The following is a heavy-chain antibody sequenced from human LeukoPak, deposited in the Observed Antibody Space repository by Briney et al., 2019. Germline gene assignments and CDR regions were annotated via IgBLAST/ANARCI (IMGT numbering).Heavy chain of an antibody. CDR1: GFTFSSYA. V-gene: IGHV3-23*01. CDR3: AKDLVPGDSSGYYKHRGQNAFDI. J-gene: IGHJ3*02. D-gene: IGHD3-22*01. Sequence: PGGSLRLSCAASGFTFSSYAMSWVRQAPGKGLEWVSAISGSGGSTYYADSVKGRFTISRDNSKNTLYLQMNSLRAEDTAVYYCAKDLVPGDSSGYYKHRGQNAFDIWGQGTMVTVSS. CDR2: ISGSGGST.